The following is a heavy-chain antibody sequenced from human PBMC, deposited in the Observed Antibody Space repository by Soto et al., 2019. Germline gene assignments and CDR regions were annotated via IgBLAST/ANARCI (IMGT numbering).Heavy chain of an antibody. CDR2: IKSKTDGGTT. D-gene: IGHD3-22*01. CDR1: GFTFSNAW. J-gene: IGHJ4*02. Sequence: EVQLVESGGGLVKPGGSLRLSCAASGFTFSNAWMSWVRQAPGKGLEWVGRIKSKTDGGTTDYAAPVKGRFTISRDDSKNTLYLQMNSLKTEDTAVYYCTTDPLRITMIVVVIGWGQGTLVTVSS. CDR3: TTDPLRITMIVVVIG. V-gene: IGHV3-15*01.